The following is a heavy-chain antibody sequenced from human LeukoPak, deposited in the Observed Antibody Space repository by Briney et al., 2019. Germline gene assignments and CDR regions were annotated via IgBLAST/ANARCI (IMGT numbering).Heavy chain of an antibody. V-gene: IGHV3-66*01. CDR2: MYRVGKT. J-gene: IGHJ3*02. Sequence: GGSLRLSCAASGFTVSNNYMTWVRQAPGKGLEWVSVMYRVGKTYYADFVKGRFTISRDNFKNTLHLQMNSLRVEDPALYYCARGLTVGATGVWAFDIWGQGTMVTVYS. D-gene: IGHD1-26*01. CDR3: ARGLTVGATGVWAFDI. CDR1: GFTVSNNY.